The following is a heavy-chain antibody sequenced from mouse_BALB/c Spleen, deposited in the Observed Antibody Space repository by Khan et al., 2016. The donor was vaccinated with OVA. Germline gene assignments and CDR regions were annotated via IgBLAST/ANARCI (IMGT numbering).Heavy chain of an antibody. V-gene: IGHV9-3-1*01. CDR1: GYTFTNFG. Sequence: QIQLVQSGPELKKPGETVMISCKASGYTFTNFGMNWVKQAPGKGLKWMGWINTYTGEPTYADDFRGRFAFSLATSATTAYLQSNNLKNEDTATYFCARVGNYWYFDVWGAGTPVTVSS. D-gene: IGHD2-1*01. J-gene: IGHJ1*01. CDR2: INTYTGEP. CDR3: ARVGNYWYFDV.